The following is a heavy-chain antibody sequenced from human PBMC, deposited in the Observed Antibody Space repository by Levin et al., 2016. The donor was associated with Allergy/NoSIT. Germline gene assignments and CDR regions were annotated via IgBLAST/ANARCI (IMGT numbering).Heavy chain of an antibody. CDR2: LWYDGSDE. CDR3: ARDPRGWYYFDY. V-gene: IGHV3-33*01. J-gene: IGHJ4*02. Sequence: WIRQPPGKGLEWVAVLWYDGSDEYYADSVKGRFTISRDNSKNTLYLHMNSLRVEDTAVYYCARDPRGWYYFDYWGQGTLVTVSS.